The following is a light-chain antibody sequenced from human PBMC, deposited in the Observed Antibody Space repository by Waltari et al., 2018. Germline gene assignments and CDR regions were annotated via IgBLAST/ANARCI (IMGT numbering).Light chain of an antibody. V-gene: IGLV1-44*01. Sequence: QSVLTQPPSASGTPGQRVTISCSVSSPNTGSKTVNWYQQLPGTAPKLLIFSNNQRPSGVPDRFSGSKSGTSASLAISGLLSEDEADYYCSSWDDSVIGPVFGGGTKLTVL. CDR1: SPNTGSKT. CDR3: SSWDDSVIGPV. CDR2: SNN. J-gene: IGLJ2*01.